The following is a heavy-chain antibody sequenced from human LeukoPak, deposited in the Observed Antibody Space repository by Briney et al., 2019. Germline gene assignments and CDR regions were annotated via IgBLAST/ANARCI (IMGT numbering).Heavy chain of an antibody. V-gene: IGHV4-30-4*01. J-gene: IGHJ4*02. CDR2: IYYSGST. CDR3: AGGHIDDY. CDR1: GVSITNYY. Sequence: SETLSLTCTVSGVSITNYYWSWIRQPPGKGLEWIGYIYYSGSTYYNPSLKSRVTMSVDTPKNQFSLKLSSVTAADTAVYYCAGGHIDDYWGQGTLVTVSS.